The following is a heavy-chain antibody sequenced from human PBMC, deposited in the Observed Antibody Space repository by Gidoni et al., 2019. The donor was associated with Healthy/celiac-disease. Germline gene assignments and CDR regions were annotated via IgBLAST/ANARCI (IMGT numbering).Heavy chain of an antibody. V-gene: IGHV4-59*01. CDR3: AREDRYYDFYYFDY. Sequence: QVQLQESGPGLVTPSETLSLTCTVSGGSISSYYWRWIRQPPGKGLEWIGYIYSSGSTNYNPSLKSRVTISVDTSKNQFSLKLSSVTAADTAVYYCAREDRYYDFYYFDYWGQGTLATVSS. J-gene: IGHJ4*02. CDR2: IYSSGST. CDR1: GGSISSYY. D-gene: IGHD3-3*01.